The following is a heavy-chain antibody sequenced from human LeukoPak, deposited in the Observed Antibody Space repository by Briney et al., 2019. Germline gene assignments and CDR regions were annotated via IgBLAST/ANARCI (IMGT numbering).Heavy chain of an antibody. Sequence: ASVKVSCKASGYTFTGYYMHWVRQAPGQGLEWMGWINPNSGGTSYAQKFQGRVTMTRDMSTGTVYMELSSLRSEDTAVYYCASQSYYDSSGYYSEYYMDVWGKGTTVTVSS. J-gene: IGHJ6*03. D-gene: IGHD3-22*01. V-gene: IGHV1-2*02. CDR3: ASQSYYDSSGYYSEYYMDV. CDR1: GYTFTGYY. CDR2: INPNSGGT.